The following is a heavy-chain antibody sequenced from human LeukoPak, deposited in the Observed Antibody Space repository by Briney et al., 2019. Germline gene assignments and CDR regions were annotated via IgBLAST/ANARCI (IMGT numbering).Heavy chain of an antibody. Sequence: GRSLRLSCAASGFTFSSYAMHWVRQAPGKGLEWVAVISYDGSNKYYADSVKGRFTISRDNSKNTLYLQMNSLRAEDTAVYYCARGSHQYGSGSSTADYWDQGTLVTVSP. CDR2: ISYDGSNK. J-gene: IGHJ4*02. D-gene: IGHD3-10*01. CDR1: GFTFSSYA. V-gene: IGHV3-30*04. CDR3: ARGSHQYGSGSSTADY.